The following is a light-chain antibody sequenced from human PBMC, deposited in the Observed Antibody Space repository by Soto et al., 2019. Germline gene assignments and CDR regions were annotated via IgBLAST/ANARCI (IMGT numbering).Light chain of an antibody. J-gene: IGKJ4*01. Sequence: DIQMTQSPSSVSASVGDRVTITCRASQGISSLLAWYQQKPGKAPNLLIHTASSLQSGVPSRLSGSGSGTDFPLTISSLQPEDFATYYCQQANSFPLTFGGGTKVEIK. CDR3: QQANSFPLT. V-gene: IGKV1-12*01. CDR1: QGISSL. CDR2: TAS.